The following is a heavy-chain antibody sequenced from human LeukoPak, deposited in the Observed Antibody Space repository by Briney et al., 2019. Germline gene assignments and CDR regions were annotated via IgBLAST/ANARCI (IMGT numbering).Heavy chain of an antibody. CDR2: IIPILGTA. V-gene: IGHV1-69*11. J-gene: IGHJ5*02. D-gene: IGHD3-10*01. Sequence: GASVKVSCKASGGTFSSYAISWVRQAPGQGLEWMGRIIPILGTANYAQKFQGRVTITADESTSTAYMELSSLRSEDTAVYYCARDYYGSGSHYALVWFDPWGQGTLVTVSS. CDR3: ARDYYGSGSHYALVWFDP. CDR1: GGTFSSYA.